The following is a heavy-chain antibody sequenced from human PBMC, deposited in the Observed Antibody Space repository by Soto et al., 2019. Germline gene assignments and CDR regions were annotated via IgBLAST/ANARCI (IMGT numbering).Heavy chain of an antibody. Sequence: SVKVSCKASGGTFSSYAISWVRQAPGQGLEWMGGIIPIFGTANCAQKFQGRVTITADESTSTAYMELSSLRSEDTAVYYCARVAARPFGDYDYWGQGTLVTVSS. CDR2: IIPIFGTA. J-gene: IGHJ4*02. CDR1: GGTFSSYA. CDR3: ARVAARPFGDYDY. V-gene: IGHV1-69*13. D-gene: IGHD6-6*01.